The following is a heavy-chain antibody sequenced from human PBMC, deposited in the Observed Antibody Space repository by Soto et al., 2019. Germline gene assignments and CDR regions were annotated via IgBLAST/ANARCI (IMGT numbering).Heavy chain of an antibody. V-gene: IGHV4-39*01. D-gene: IGHD2-21*01. CDR2: IYYSGST. Sequence: SETLSLTCTVSGGSISSSSYYWGWIRQPPGKGLEWIGSIYYSGSTYYNPSLKSRVTISVDTSKNQFSLKLSSVTAADTAVYYCARQIAGLDVWGQGTTVTVSS. CDR3: ARQIAGLDV. CDR1: GGSISSSSYY. J-gene: IGHJ6*02.